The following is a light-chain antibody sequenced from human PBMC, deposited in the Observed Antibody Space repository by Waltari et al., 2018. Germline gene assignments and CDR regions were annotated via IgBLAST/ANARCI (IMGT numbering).Light chain of an antibody. CDR3: AAWDDSLNGHWV. CDR1: SSNIGSNT. J-gene: IGLJ3*02. V-gene: IGLV1-44*01. Sequence: QSVLTQPPSASGTPGQRVTISCSGSSSNIGSNTVNWYQQLPGTAPKLLIYSNNQPPSGVPDRFSGSKSGTSAYLSISGLQSEDEADEYCAAWDDSLNGHWVFGGGTKLTFL. CDR2: SNN.